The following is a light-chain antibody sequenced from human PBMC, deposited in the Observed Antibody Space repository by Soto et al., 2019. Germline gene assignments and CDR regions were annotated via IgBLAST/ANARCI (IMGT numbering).Light chain of an antibody. V-gene: IGLV2-14*03. CDR3: SSYTGTSTIYV. CDR1: SSDIGGYNY. J-gene: IGLJ1*01. CDR2: DVS. Sequence: QSVLTQPASVSGSPGQSIPISCTGTSSDIGGYNYVSWYQQLQGKVHKLIIYDVSNRRSGVSDRFSGSKTSNAASLTISWLHAEDEAGYYCSSYTGTSTIYVFGTGTNVTVL.